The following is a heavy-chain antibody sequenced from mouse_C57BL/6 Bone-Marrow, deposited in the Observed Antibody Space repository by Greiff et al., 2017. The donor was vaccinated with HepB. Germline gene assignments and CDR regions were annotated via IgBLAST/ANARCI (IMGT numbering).Heavy chain of an antibody. J-gene: IGHJ1*03. CDR2: ISYDGSN. Sequence: EVKLMESGPGLVKPSQSLSLTCSVTGYSITSGYYWNWIRQFPGNKLEWMGYISYDGSNNYNPSLKNRISITRDTSKNQFFLKLNSVTTEDSATYYCARDRNYYGSSSWYFDVWGTGTTVTVSS. V-gene: IGHV3-6*01. CDR3: ARDRNYYGSSSWYFDV. CDR1: GYSITSGYY. D-gene: IGHD1-1*01.